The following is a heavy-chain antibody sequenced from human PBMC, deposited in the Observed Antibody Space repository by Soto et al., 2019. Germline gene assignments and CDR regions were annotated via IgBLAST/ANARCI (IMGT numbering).Heavy chain of an antibody. CDR1: GYTFTSYG. Sequence: ASVKVSGKASGYTFTSYGISWVRQAPGQGLEWMGWISAYNGNTNYAQKLQGRVTMTTDTSTSTAYMELRSLRSDDTAVYYCARDSGYDYYYYYGMDVWGQGTTVNVSS. V-gene: IGHV1-18*01. J-gene: IGHJ6*02. CDR2: ISAYNGNT. D-gene: IGHD5-12*01. CDR3: ARDSGYDYYYYYGMDV.